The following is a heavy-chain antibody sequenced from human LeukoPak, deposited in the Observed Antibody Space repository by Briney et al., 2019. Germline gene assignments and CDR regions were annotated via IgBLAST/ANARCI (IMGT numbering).Heavy chain of an antibody. V-gene: IGHV3-23*01. CDR1: GFSFSNYG. J-gene: IGHJ4*02. D-gene: IGHD4-23*01. Sequence: GGSLRHSCAASGFSFSNYGMSWVRQAPGEGLEWVSAISDSTWYADSVKGRFTISRDSSQNTVYLQMNSLRAEDTAVYYCAKDRRSYGGTSFDSWGQGTLVTVSS. CDR3: AKDRRSYGGTSFDS. CDR2: ISDST.